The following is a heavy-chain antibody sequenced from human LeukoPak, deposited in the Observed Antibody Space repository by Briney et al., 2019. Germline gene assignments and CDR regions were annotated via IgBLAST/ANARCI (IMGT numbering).Heavy chain of an antibody. Sequence: GGSLRLSCEGSGFSFSSYWMTWVRQSPGKGPEWVANIKQDESERYTVDSVKGRFTISRDNAKNSLYLQMNSLRAEDTAVYYCAINSGDCSGGSCYFADYWGQGTLVTVSS. J-gene: IGHJ4*02. CDR3: AINSGDCSGGSCYFADY. CDR1: GFSFSSYW. CDR2: IKQDESER. V-gene: IGHV3-7*01. D-gene: IGHD2-15*01.